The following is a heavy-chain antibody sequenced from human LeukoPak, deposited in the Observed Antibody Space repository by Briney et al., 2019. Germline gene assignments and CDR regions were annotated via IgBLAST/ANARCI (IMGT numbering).Heavy chain of an antibody. J-gene: IGHJ1*01. CDR1: GGSISSYY. Sequence: KPSETLSLTCTVSGGSISSYYWSWIRQPAGKGLEWIGRIYTSGSTNYNPSLKSRVTMSVDTSKNQFSLKLSSVTAADTAVYYCAILYYDFWSGYFWHWGQGTLVTVSS. CDR3: AILYYDFWSGYFWH. D-gene: IGHD3-3*01. CDR2: IYTSGST. V-gene: IGHV4-4*07.